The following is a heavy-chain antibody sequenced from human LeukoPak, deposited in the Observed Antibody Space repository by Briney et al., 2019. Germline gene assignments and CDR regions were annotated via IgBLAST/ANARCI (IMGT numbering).Heavy chain of an antibody. CDR2: INPNSGGT. Sequence: ASVKVSCKASGYTFTGYYMHWVRQAPGQGLEWMGWINPNSGGTNYAQKFQGWVTMTRDTSISTAYMELSRLRSDDTAVYYCARAPLYGATITNWFDPWGQGTLVTVSS. J-gene: IGHJ5*02. CDR3: ARAPLYGATITNWFDP. D-gene: IGHD5-12*01. V-gene: IGHV1-2*04. CDR1: GYTFTGYY.